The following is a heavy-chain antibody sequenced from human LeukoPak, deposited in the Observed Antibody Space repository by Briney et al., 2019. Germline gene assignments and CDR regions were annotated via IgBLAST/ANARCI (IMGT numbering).Heavy chain of an antibody. J-gene: IGHJ3*02. V-gene: IGHV4-4*02. CDR2: IYYSGST. Sequence: SETLSLTCAVSGGSISSSNWWSWVRQPPGKGLEWIGYIYYSGSTNYNPSLKSRVTISVDTSKNQFSLKLSSVTAADTAVYYCARESVLFLDAFDIWGQGTMVTVSS. CDR3: ARESVLFLDAFDI. D-gene: IGHD3-10*02. CDR1: GGSISSSNW.